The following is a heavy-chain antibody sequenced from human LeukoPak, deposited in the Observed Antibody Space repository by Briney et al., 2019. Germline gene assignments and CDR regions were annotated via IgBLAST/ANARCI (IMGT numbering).Heavy chain of an antibody. CDR1: GFTFGNAW. D-gene: IGHD3-9*01. V-gene: IGHV3-15*01. J-gene: IGHJ4*02. CDR3: TTADVLRYFDWLLEFDY. Sequence: GGSLRLSCAASGFTFGNAWMSWVRQAPGKGLEWVGRIKSKTDGGTTDYAAPVKGRFTISRDDSKNTLYLQMNSLKTEDTAVYYCTTADVLRYFDWLLEFDYWGQGTLVTVSS. CDR2: IKSKTDGGTT.